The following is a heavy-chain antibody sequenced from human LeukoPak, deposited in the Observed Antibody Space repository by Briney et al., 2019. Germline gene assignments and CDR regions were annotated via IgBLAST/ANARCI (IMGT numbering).Heavy chain of an antibody. CDR1: GGSISSYY. V-gene: IGHV4-59*01. CDR3: ARASSGWYGEYFQH. J-gene: IGHJ1*01. Sequence: SETLSLTCTVSGGSISSYYWSWIRQPPGKGLEWIGYIYYSGSTNYNPSLKSRVAISVDTSKNQFSLKLSSVTAADTAVYYCARASSGWYGEYFQHWGQGTLVTVSS. D-gene: IGHD6-19*01. CDR2: IYYSGST.